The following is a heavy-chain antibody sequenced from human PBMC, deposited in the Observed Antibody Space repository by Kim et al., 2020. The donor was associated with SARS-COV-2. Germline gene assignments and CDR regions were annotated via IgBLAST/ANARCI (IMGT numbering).Heavy chain of an antibody. V-gene: IGHV3-7*01. Sequence: YVDSVKGRFPRARDNAKNSLYLQMSSLRTEETAIYYCAALDTVQVPGGIWGQGTLVTVSS. D-gene: IGHD3-10*01. J-gene: IGHJ4*02. CDR3: AALDTVQVPGGI.